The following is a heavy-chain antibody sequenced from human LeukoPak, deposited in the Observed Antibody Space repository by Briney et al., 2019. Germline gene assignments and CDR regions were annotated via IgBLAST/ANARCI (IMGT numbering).Heavy chain of an antibody. CDR1: GYTLTELS. J-gene: IGHJ4*02. V-gene: IGHV1-24*01. D-gene: IGHD3-3*01. Sequence: ASVKVSCKVSGYTLTELSMHWVRQAPGKGLEWMGGFDPEDGETIYAQKFQGRVTMTEDKSTDTAYMELSSPRSEDTAVYYCATKIFGVVIWYYFDYWGQGTLVTVSS. CDR3: ATKIFGVVIWYYFDY. CDR2: FDPEDGET.